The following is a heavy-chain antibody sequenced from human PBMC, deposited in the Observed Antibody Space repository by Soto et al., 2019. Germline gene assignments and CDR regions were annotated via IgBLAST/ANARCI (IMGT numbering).Heavy chain of an antibody. CDR3: ARGGGTSMTTLDASDI. V-gene: IGHV4-30-4*01. CDR2: IYHSGTT. CDR1: GGSISSGDYY. J-gene: IGHJ3*02. Sequence: QVQLQESGPGLVKPSQTLSLTCTVSGGSISSGDYYRSCIRQPPGKGLEWIGCIYHSGTTYYNPSLKSRLTISVDTSKNQFSLKLSSVTAADTAVYLCARGGGTSMTTLDASDIWGQGTMVTVSS. D-gene: IGHD3-16*01.